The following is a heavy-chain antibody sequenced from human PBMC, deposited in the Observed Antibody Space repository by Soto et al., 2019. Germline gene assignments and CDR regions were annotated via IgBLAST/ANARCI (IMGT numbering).Heavy chain of an antibody. J-gene: IGHJ5*02. CDR2: MNPNSGNT. V-gene: IGHV1-8*01. D-gene: IGHD3-9*01. CDR3: ARVLGRRAGYHGGWFDP. Sequence: ASVNVSCKASGYTFTSYDINWVRQATGQGLEWMGWMNPNSGNTGYAQKFQGRVTMTRNTSISTAYMELSSLRSEDTAVYYCARVLGRRAGYHGGWFDPWGQGTLVTVSS. CDR1: GYTFTSYD.